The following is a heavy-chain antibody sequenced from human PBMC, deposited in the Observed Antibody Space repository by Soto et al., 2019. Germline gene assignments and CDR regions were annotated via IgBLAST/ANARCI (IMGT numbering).Heavy chain of an antibody. Sequence: QVPLVESGGGVVQPGGSLRLSCAASGFTLSSYTMHWARQAPGKGLDWVTSLSSDALFTFYGDSVKGRFSISRDTVTNTLYLQMDRLRIEDTAVYYCARNSLREWANFEAWGQGTRVTVSS. CDR1: GFTLSSYT. J-gene: IGHJ4*02. CDR3: ARNSLREWANFEA. D-gene: IGHD2-21*01. CDR2: LSSDALFT. V-gene: IGHV3-30-3*01.